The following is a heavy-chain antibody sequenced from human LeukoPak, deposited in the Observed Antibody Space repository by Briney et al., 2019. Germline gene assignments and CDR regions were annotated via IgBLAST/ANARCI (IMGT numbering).Heavy chain of an antibody. Sequence: ASVKVSCKASGYTFTGHYMHWVRQAPGQGLEWMGWINPNSGGANYAQKFQGRVTMTRNTSISTAYMELSRLRSDDTAVYYCAGGRVDTAMELDYWGQGTLVTVSS. J-gene: IGHJ4*02. V-gene: IGHV1-2*02. CDR1: GYTFTGHY. D-gene: IGHD5-18*01. CDR2: INPNSGGA. CDR3: AGGRVDTAMELDY.